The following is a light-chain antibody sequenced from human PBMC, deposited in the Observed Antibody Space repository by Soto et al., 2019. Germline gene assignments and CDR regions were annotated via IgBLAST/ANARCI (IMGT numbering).Light chain of an antibody. V-gene: IGLV3-21*02. CDR3: QVWDSSSDLGV. J-gene: IGLJ2*01. Sequence: SYELTQPPSVSVAPGQTARITCGGNNIGSKSVHWSQQKPGQAPVLVVYDDSDRPSGIPERFSGSNSGNTATLTISRVEAGDEADYYCQVWDSSSDLGVFGGGTKL. CDR1: NIGSKS. CDR2: DDS.